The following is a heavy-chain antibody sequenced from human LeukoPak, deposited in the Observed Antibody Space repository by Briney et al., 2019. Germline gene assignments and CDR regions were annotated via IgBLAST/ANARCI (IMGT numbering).Heavy chain of an antibody. Sequence: GGSLRLSCAASGFTFSSYEMNWVRQAPGKGLEWVSYISSSGSTIYYADSVKGRFTISRDNAKNSLYLQMNSLRAEDTAVYYCARGPYYYDSSGYWYNWFDPWAREPWSPSPQ. D-gene: IGHD3-22*01. CDR3: ARGPYYYDSSGYWYNWFDP. CDR1: GFTFSSYE. CDR2: ISSSGSTI. J-gene: IGHJ5*02. V-gene: IGHV3-48*03.